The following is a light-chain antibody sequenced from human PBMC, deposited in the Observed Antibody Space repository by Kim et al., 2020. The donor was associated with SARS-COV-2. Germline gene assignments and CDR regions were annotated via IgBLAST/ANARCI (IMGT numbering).Light chain of an antibody. CDR1: QSVNTN. Sequence: EIMMTQSPATLSVSPGERATLSCRASQSVNTNLAWYQQNRGQAPRLLIYGASTRATGIPARFSGSGSGTEFTLTISSLQSEDFAVYYCQQYDDWPPWTFGQGTKVDI. J-gene: IGKJ1*01. V-gene: IGKV3-15*01. CDR2: GAS. CDR3: QQYDDWPPWT.